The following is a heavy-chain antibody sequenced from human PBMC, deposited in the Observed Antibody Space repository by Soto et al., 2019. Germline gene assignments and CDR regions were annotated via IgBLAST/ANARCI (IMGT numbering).Heavy chain of an antibody. CDR3: ARGGTPIDY. CDR2: ISAYNGNT. Sequence: QVQLVQSGAEVKKPGASVKVSCKASGYTFTNFGISWVRQAPGQGLEWMGWISAYNGNTNYAQNFQRIVTTTTYPSTSTAYMALRRLRSDDTAVYYCARGGTPIDYGGQGTLVTVSS. D-gene: IGHD3-16*01. J-gene: IGHJ4*02. V-gene: IGHV1-18*01. CDR1: GYTFTNFG.